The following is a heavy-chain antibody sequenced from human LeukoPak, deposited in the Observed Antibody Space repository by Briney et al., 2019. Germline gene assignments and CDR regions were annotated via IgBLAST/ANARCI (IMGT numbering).Heavy chain of an antibody. V-gene: IGHV3-74*01. CDR3: AKTLRSVGVNFDY. D-gene: IGHD1-26*01. CDR1: GFTFSSYW. Sequence: WGSLRLSRAASGFTFSSYWMHWVRQAPGKGLVWVSRINSDGSSTSYADSVKGRFTISRDNAKNTLYLQMNSLRAEDTAVYYCAKTLRSVGVNFDYWGQGTLVTVSS. J-gene: IGHJ4*02. CDR2: INSDGSST.